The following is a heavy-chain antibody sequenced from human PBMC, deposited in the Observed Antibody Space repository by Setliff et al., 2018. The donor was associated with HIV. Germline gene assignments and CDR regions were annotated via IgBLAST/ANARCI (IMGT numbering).Heavy chain of an antibody. Sequence: SETLSLTCAVYGGSFSGYYWSWIRQSPGKGLEWIGEINHSGSINYNPSLKSRVTISVDTSKNQFSLKLTSVTAADTAVYYCARRGAYGYDYFDYWGPGILVTVSS. J-gene: IGHJ4*02. V-gene: IGHV4-34*01. CDR1: GGSFSGYY. D-gene: IGHD5-12*01. CDR3: ARRGAYGYDYFDY. CDR2: INHSGSI.